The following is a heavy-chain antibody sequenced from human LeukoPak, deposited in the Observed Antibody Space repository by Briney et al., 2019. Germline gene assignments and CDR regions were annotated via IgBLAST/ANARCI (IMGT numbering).Heavy chain of an antibody. CDR3: AKSGGYGLIDY. Sequence: SETLSLTCTVSGASISRSGYYWGWIRQPPGKGLEWIGSIYSSGSTYYNASLQSLVTISIETSKNQISLRLNSVTAAATAMYYCAKSGGYGLIDYWGQGTLVTVSS. CDR1: GASISRSGYY. CDR2: IYSSGST. D-gene: IGHD1-26*01. J-gene: IGHJ4*02. V-gene: IGHV4-39*01.